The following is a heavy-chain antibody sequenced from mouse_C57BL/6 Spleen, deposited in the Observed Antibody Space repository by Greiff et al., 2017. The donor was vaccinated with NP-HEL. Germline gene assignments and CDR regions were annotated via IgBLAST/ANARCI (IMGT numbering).Heavy chain of an antibody. D-gene: IGHD4-1*01. CDR2: INPGSGGT. CDR3: ARVTGTGGFAY. V-gene: IGHV1-54*01. CDR1: GYAFTNYL. Sequence: VQLQESGAELVRPGTSVKVSCKASGYAFTNYLIEWVKQRPGQGLEWIGVINPGSGGTNYNEKFKSKATLTVDKPSSPAYMQLSSLTSEDSAVYYCARVTGTGGFAYWGQGTLVTVSA. J-gene: IGHJ3*01.